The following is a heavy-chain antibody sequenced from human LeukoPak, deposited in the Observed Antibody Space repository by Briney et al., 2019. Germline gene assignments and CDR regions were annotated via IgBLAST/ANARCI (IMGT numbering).Heavy chain of an antibody. D-gene: IGHD3-3*01. J-gene: IGHJ4*02. Sequence: PSETLSLTCTVSGGSISSSGYYWGWIRQPPGKGLEWIGSIFYSGTTYYNPSLKSRVTISVDTSKNQFSLKLSSVTAADTAVYYCARADFWSGYSFFDYWGQGTLVTVSS. CDR2: IFYSGTT. CDR3: ARADFWSGYSFFDY. CDR1: GGSISSSGYY. V-gene: IGHV4-39*07.